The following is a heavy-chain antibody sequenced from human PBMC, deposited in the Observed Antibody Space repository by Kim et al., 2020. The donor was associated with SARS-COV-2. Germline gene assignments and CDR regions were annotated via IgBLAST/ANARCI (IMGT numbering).Heavy chain of an antibody. V-gene: IGHV4-34*01. J-gene: IGHJ6*02. D-gene: IGHD2-15*01. Sequence: KSRVTISVDTSKNQFSLKLSSVTAADTAVYYCARGKVVAAHYYYYYGMDVWGQGTTVTVSS. CDR3: ARGKVVAAHYYYYYGMDV.